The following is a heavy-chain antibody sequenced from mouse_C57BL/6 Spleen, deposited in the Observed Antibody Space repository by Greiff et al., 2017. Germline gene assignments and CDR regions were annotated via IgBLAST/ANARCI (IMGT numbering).Heavy chain of an antibody. Sequence: QVQLQQSGAELARPGASVKLSCKASGYTFTSYGISWVKQRTGQGLEWIGEIYPRSGNTYYNEKFKGKAPLTADKSSSTAYMELRSLTSEDSAVYFCARGEYCDDYDENYAMDYWGQGTSVTVSS. CDR2: IYPRSGNT. V-gene: IGHV1-81*01. CDR1: GYTFTSYG. D-gene: IGHD2-4*01. J-gene: IGHJ4*01. CDR3: ARGEYCDDYDENYAMDY.